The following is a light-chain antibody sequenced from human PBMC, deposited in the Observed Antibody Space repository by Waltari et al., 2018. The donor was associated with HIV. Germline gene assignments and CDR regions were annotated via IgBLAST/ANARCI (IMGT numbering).Light chain of an antibody. V-gene: IGKV1-33*01. Sequence: DIQMTQSPSSLSASVGDRVTITCQASQDISNFLNWFQHKPGKAPKLLIYDASSLETGVPSRFSGSASGTYFTLTISSLQPEDIATYFCQQYDHLPITFGQGTRLEIK. CDR1: QDISNF. J-gene: IGKJ5*01. CDR3: QQYDHLPIT. CDR2: DAS.